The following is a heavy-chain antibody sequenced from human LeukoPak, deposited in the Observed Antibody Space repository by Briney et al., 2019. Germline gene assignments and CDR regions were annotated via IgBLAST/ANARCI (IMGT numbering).Heavy chain of an antibody. CDR3: ARARRAPMVRGVINWFDP. Sequence: PGGSLRLSCAASGFTFDDYGMSWVRQAPGKGLEWVSGINWNGGSTGYADSVKGRFTISRDNAKNSLYLQVNSLRAEDTALYYCARARRAPMVRGVINWFDPWGQGTLVTVSS. V-gene: IGHV3-20*04. D-gene: IGHD3-10*01. J-gene: IGHJ5*02. CDR1: GFTFDDYG. CDR2: INWNGGST.